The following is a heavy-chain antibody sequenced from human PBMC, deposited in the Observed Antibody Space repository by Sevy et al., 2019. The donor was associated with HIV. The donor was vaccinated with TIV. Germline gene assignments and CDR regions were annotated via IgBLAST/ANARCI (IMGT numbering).Heavy chain of an antibody. CDR1: GYSFTSYW. Sequence: GESLKISCKGSGYSFTSYWLGWVRQMPGKGLEWMGIIYPGDSDTRYSPSFQGQVTISAGKSISTADLQWSSLKASDTARYYCAGGGVCSSTSCQDGWFDPWGQGTLVTVSS. CDR3: AGGGVCSSTSCQDGWFDP. D-gene: IGHD2-2*01. V-gene: IGHV5-51*01. J-gene: IGHJ5*02. CDR2: IYPGDSDT.